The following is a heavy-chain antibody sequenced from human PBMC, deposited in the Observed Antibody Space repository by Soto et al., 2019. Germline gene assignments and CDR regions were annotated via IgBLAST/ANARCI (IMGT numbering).Heavy chain of an antibody. Sequence: GASVKVSSKTYGYAFNTYYIRWPRQAPGQGLEWIGWISTYNGNTNYVPKFQGRITMTTDTSTSTAYMELRSLRSDDTDLYFCARDTSKYFDCWGQGNLVTVSS. V-gene: IGHV1-18*01. J-gene: IGHJ4*02. D-gene: IGHD4-4*01. CDR1: GYAFNTYY. CDR3: ARDTSKYFDC. CDR2: ISTYNGNT.